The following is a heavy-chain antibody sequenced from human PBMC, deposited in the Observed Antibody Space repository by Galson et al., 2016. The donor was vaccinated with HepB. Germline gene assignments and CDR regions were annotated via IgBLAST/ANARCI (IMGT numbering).Heavy chain of an antibody. V-gene: IGHV4-61*02. D-gene: IGHD6-6*01. Sequence: TLSLTCTVSGGSLSGGGFYWSWIRQPAGKGLEWIGRIYATGYTDYNPSLKSRVTISLDASKNDFSLRLSAMTAADTAVYYCARHVSIDLDAFDIWGQGTPVTVSS. CDR3: ARHVSIDLDAFDI. CDR2: IYATGYT. CDR1: GGSLSGGGFY. J-gene: IGHJ3*02.